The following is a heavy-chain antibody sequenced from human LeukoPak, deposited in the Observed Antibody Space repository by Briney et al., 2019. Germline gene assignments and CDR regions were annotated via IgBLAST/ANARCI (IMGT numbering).Heavy chain of an antibody. CDR2: ISSSSSTI. V-gene: IGHV3-48*04. D-gene: IGHD2-2*01. Sequence: PGGSLRLSCAASGFTFSSYSMNWVRQAAGKGLEWVSYISSSSSTIYYADSVKGRFTISRDNAKNSLYLQMNSLRAEDTAVYHCAKDLPAAYFDYWGQGTLVTVST. J-gene: IGHJ4*02. CDR3: AKDLPAAYFDY. CDR1: GFTFSSYS.